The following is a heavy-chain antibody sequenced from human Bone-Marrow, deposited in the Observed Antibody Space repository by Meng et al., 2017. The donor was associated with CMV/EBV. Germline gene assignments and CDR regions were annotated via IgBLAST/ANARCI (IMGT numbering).Heavy chain of an antibody. V-gene: IGHV4-61*01. Sequence: FTVSGGSISSGSYYWSWIRQPPGKGLEWIGYIYYSGSTNYNPSLKSRVTISVDTSKNQFSLKLSSVTAADTAVYYCARGWEPAEFDPWGQGTLVTVSS. D-gene: IGHD1-26*01. CDR2: IYYSGST. CDR1: GGSISSGSYY. J-gene: IGHJ5*02. CDR3: ARGWEPAEFDP.